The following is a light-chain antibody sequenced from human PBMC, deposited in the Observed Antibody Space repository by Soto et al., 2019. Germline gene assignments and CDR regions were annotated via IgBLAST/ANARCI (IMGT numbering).Light chain of an antibody. CDR1: QSVGSDY. CDR2: GAS. Sequence: EIVLTQSPGTLSLSPGERAALPCRASQSVGSDYLAWYQQKPGQAPRLLIYGASHRATGTPDRFSGSGSGTDFTLTISRLEPEDFAVYYCQQYGGAPYTFGPGTKLEIK. CDR3: QQYGGAPYT. J-gene: IGKJ2*01. V-gene: IGKV3-20*01.